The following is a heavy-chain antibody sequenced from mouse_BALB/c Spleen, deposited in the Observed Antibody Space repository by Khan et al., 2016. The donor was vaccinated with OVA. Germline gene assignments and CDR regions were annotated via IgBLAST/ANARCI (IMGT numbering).Heavy chain of an antibody. Sequence: EVQLQESGPGLVKPSQSLSLTCTVTGYSITSDYAWNWIRQFPGNKLEWMGYISYSGRTSYNPSLKSRISITRDTSKNQFFLQLNSVTTEDTATYYSARSVTITTVVATDFDYWGQDTTLTVSS. CDR1: GYSITSDYA. V-gene: IGHV3-2*02. CDR3: ARSVTITTVVATDFDY. CDR2: ISYSGRT. J-gene: IGHJ2*01. D-gene: IGHD1-1*01.